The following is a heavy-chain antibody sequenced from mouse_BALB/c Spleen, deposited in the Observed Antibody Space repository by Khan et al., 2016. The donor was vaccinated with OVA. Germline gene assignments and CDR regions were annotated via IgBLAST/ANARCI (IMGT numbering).Heavy chain of an antibody. Sequence: EVKLLESGPGLVKPSQSLSLTCTVTGYSITSEYAWNWIRQFPGNKLEWMGYINYSGNTRFNPSLKSRTSITRDTSKNQFFLQLNSVTTDDTATYYCARKDYYDYDPFPYWGQGTLVTVSA. J-gene: IGHJ3*01. CDR3: ARKDYYDYDPFPY. V-gene: IGHV3-2*02. D-gene: IGHD2-4*01. CDR1: GYSITSEYA. CDR2: INYSGNT.